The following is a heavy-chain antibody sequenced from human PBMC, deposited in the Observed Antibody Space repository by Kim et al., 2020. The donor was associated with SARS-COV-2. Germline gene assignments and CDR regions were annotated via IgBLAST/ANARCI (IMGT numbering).Heavy chain of an antibody. CDR2: ISGGGCST. CDR1: GFTFSSYA. D-gene: IGHD3-22*01. Sequence: WGSLRLSCAASGFTFSSYAMSWVRQAPGKGLEWVSAISGGGCSTYYANSLKGRFTISRDNSKSTLYLQMNSLRAEDTAVYYCAKDPLTYYYDSSGQNWFDPWGQGTLVTVSS. CDR3: AKDPLTYYYDSSGQNWFDP. V-gene: IGHV3-23*01. J-gene: IGHJ5*02.